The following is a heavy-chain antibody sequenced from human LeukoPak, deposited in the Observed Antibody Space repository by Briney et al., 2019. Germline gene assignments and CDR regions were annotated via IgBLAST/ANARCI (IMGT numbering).Heavy chain of an antibody. D-gene: IGHD1-26*01. Sequence: GSLRLSCAASGFTFSSYSMNWVRQAPGKGLEWVASISSSSTYIYYADSVKGRFTISRDNAKNSLYPQMNSLRAEDMAVYYCARVYSGSYCADYWGQGTLVTVSS. V-gene: IGHV3-21*01. J-gene: IGHJ4*02. CDR1: GFTFSSYS. CDR3: ARVYSGSYCADY. CDR2: ISSSSTYI.